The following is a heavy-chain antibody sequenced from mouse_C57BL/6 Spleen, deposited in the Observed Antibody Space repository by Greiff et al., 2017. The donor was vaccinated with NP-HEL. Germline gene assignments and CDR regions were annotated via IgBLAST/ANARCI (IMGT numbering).Heavy chain of an antibody. V-gene: IGHV1-69*01. CDR2: IDPSDSYT. CDR1: GYTFTSYW. Sequence: QVQLQQPGAELVMPGASVKLSCKASGYTFTSYWMHWVKQRPGQGLEWIGEIDPSDSYTNYNQKFKGKSTLTVDKSSSTAYMQLGSLTSEDSAVYYCARAGSSGWFADWGQGTLVTVSA. J-gene: IGHJ3*01. D-gene: IGHD3-2*02. CDR3: ARAGSSGWFAD.